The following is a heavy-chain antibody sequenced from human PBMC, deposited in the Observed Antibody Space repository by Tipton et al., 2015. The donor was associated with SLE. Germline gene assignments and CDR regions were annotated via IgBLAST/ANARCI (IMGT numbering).Heavy chain of an antibody. J-gene: IGHJ3*02. Sequence: SLRLSCAASGFTFSRFWMHWVRQVPGKGLVWVARINGDGSGTTYADSVKGRFTISRDNAKNSLYLQMNSLRDEDTAVYYCVRDWAYAFDIWGQGTMVTVSS. V-gene: IGHV3-74*01. CDR2: INGDGSGT. CDR1: GFTFSRFW. CDR3: VRDWAYAFDI. D-gene: IGHD3-16*01.